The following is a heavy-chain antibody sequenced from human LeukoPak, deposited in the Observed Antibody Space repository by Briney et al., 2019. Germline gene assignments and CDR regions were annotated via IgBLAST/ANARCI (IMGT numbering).Heavy chain of an antibody. J-gene: IGHJ6*02. D-gene: IGHD2-21*02. CDR1: GFALSAYW. V-gene: IGHV3-7*01. CDR3: ARDYTATGAMDV. Sequence: GGSLRLSCAASGFALSAYWMNWVRRAPGKGLQWLANIKQDGTVQHYVDSVKGRFTISRDNAKNSLFLQMNSLRAEDTALYYCARDYTATGAMDVWGQGTTVTVS. CDR2: IKQDGTVQ.